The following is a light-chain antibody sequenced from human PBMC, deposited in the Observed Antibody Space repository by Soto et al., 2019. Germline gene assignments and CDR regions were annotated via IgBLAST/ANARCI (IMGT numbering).Light chain of an antibody. CDR2: EGS. CDR3: CSYAGSSTFYV. CDR1: SSDVGSYNL. V-gene: IGLV2-23*01. Sequence: QSALTQPASVSGSPGQSITISCTGTSSDVGSYNLVSWYQQHPGRAPKLMIYEGSERPSGVSHRFSGSKSGNTASLTISGLQAEDEADYYCCSYAGSSTFYVFGTGTKVT. J-gene: IGLJ1*01.